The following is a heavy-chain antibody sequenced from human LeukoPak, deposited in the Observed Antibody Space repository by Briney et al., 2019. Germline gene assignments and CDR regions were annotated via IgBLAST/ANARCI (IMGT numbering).Heavy chain of an antibody. Sequence: SETLSLTCTVSGGSISSGSYYWSWIRQPAGKGLEWIGYIYYSGSTNYNPSLKSRVTISVDTSKNQFSLKLSSVTAADTAVYYCAREARFLEWLGGQGTLVTVSS. CDR1: GGSISSGSYY. V-gene: IGHV4-61*10. CDR3: AREARFLEWL. CDR2: IYYSGST. J-gene: IGHJ4*02. D-gene: IGHD3-3*01.